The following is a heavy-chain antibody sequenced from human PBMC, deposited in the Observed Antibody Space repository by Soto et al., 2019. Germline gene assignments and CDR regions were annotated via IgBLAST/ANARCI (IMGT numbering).Heavy chain of an antibody. J-gene: IGHJ3*02. CDR3: ARGPRWYFCDRGDAFYI. Sequence: QVQLVQSGAEVKKPGSSVKVSCKASGGTFSSYTISWVRQAPGQGLEWMGRIIPILGIANYAQKFQGRVTSTAYKATGPAYMELGCLRCEDTAVYYCARGPRWYFCDRGDAFYIWGQGTMVTVSS. CDR1: GGTFSSYT. V-gene: IGHV1-69*02. D-gene: IGHD3-22*01. CDR2: IIPILGIA.